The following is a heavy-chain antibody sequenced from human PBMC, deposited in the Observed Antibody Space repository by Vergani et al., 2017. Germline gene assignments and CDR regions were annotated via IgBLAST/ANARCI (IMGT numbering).Heavy chain of an antibody. Sequence: QVQLQQWGAGLLKPSETLSLTCAVYGGSFSGYYWSWIRQPPGKGLEWIGEINHSGSTNYNPSLKSRVTISVDTSKNQFSLKLSSVTAADTAVYYCARHSDYYYMDVWGKGTTVTVSS. CDR3: ARHSDYYYMDV. J-gene: IGHJ6*03. D-gene: IGHD2-21*01. CDR2: INHSGST. CDR1: GGSFSGYY. V-gene: IGHV4-34*01.